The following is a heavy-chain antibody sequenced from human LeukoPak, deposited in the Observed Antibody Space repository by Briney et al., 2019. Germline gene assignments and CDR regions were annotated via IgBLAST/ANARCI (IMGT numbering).Heavy chain of an antibody. J-gene: IGHJ4*02. Sequence: SETLSLTCTVYGGSSSDYYWTWIRQPPGKGLEWIGEISHVGITNYSPSVQSRIKISIDPSNNQVSLKLTSLTAADTALYYCGRFEYGYSADYWGQETLVAVSS. CDR3: GRFEYGYSADY. D-gene: IGHD5-24*01. CDR2: ISHVGIT. V-gene: IGHV4-34*01. CDR1: GGSSSDYY.